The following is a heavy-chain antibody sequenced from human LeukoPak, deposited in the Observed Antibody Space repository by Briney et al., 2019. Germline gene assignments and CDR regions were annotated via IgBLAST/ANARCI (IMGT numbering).Heavy chain of an antibody. D-gene: IGHD3-10*01. CDR1: GDSSSYYY. V-gene: IGHV4-59*01. Sequence: PSETLSLTCTVSGDSSSYYYWSWIRQSPGKGLDWIGYINYSGITNYNPSLKSRATMSVDTSKNQLSLKVTSVTAADTAVYYCASGLWFGVPGAFDIWGQGTMVTVSS. CDR2: INYSGIT. CDR3: ASGLWFGVPGAFDI. J-gene: IGHJ3*02.